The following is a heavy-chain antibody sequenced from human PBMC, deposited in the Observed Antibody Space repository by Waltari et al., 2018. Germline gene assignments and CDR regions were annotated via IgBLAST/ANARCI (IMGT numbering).Heavy chain of an antibody. Sequence: EVQLEQSGAEVKKPGESLKISCNGSGYSFAKYWIGWVRQMPGKGLEWMGVSNPGDSNTKDSLSFQGQVTISADTSISTAYLQWSSLKASDTAIYFCARQNIHSYGYGYFDFWGQGTLVTVSS. V-gene: IGHV5-51*01. CDR3: ARQNIHSYGYGYFDF. CDR1: GYSFAKYW. J-gene: IGHJ4*02. D-gene: IGHD5-18*01. CDR2: SNPGDSNT.